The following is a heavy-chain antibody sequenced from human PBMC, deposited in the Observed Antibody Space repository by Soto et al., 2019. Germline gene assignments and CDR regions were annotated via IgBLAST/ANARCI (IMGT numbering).Heavy chain of an antibody. CDR2: IYYSGST. Sequence: QLQLQESGPGLVKPSETLSLTCTVSGGSISSSSYYWGWIRQPPGKGLEWIGSIYYSGSTYYNPSLKSRVAISVDTSKNQCSLRLSSVTAADTAVYYCARLSIAAFNWFDPWGQGTLVTVSS. V-gene: IGHV4-39*01. CDR3: ARLSIAAFNWFDP. D-gene: IGHD6-6*01. J-gene: IGHJ5*02. CDR1: GGSISSSSYY.